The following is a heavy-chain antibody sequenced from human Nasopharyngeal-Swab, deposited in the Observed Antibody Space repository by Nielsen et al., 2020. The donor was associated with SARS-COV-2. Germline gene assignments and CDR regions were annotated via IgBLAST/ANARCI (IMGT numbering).Heavy chain of an antibody. D-gene: IGHD3-9*01. CDR2: IYYSGST. CDR3: AESQDILTGYF. J-gene: IGHJ4*02. Sequence: RQAPGKGLEWIGYIYYSGSTNYNPSLKSRVTISVDTSKNQFSLKLSSVTAADTAVYYCAESQDILTGYFWGQGTLVTVSS. V-gene: IGHV4-59*01.